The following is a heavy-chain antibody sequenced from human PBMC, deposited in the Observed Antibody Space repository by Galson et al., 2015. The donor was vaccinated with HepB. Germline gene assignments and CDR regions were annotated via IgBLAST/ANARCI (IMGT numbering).Heavy chain of an antibody. V-gene: IGHV3-23*01. CDR2: ISGSGRST. CDR1: GFTFSTYA. D-gene: IGHD4-23*01. Sequence: SLRLSCAASGFTFSTYAMSWVRQFPGKGLEWVSSISGSGRSTYYADSVKGRFTISRDNSKNTLYLQMNNLRAEDTALYYCAKRPNYGGNAGWADYWGQGTLVTVSS. J-gene: IGHJ4*02. CDR3: AKRPNYGGNAGWADY.